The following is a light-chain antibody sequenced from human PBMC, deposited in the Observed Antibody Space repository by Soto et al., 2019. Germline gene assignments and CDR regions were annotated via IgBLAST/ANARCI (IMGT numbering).Light chain of an antibody. V-gene: IGKV3-15*01. Sequence: EIVMTQSPVTLSVSPGERATLSCRASQSVSSNLAWYQQKPGQAPRLLIYGASTRATGVPARFSGSGSGTEFTLTISSLQFEDFAVYYCQQYSNWPETFGQGTKVDIK. CDR3: QQYSNWPET. J-gene: IGKJ1*01. CDR2: GAS. CDR1: QSVSSN.